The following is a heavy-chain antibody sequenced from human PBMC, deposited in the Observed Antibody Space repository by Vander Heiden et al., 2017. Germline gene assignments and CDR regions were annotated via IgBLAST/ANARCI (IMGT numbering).Heavy chain of an antibody. CDR1: GFTFSTYD. J-gene: IGHJ6*02. CDR3: ARVRDAIPFMDV. V-gene: IGHV3-48*02. CDR2: IGSSNNVI. Sequence: EVQLVESGGGLVQPGGSLRLACAASGFTFSTYDMNWVRKAPGKGLEWVSYIGSSNNVIYYTDSVKGRFTISRDNASNSLYLQINSLRDEDTAVYYCARVRDAIPFMDVGGHGTTVTVSS. D-gene: IGHD2-21*01.